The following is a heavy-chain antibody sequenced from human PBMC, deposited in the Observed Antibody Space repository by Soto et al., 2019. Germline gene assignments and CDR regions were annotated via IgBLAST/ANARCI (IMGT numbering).Heavy chain of an antibody. CDR3: ARRARLHCSGGSCYFDY. CDR2: INHSGST. Sequence: LSLTCAVYGGSFSGYYWSWIRQPPGKGLEWIGEINHSGSTNYNPSLKSRVTISVDTSKNQFSLKLSSVTAADTAVYYCARRARLHCSGGSCYFDYWGQGTLVTVSS. V-gene: IGHV4-34*01. D-gene: IGHD2-15*01. CDR1: GGSFSGYY. J-gene: IGHJ4*02.